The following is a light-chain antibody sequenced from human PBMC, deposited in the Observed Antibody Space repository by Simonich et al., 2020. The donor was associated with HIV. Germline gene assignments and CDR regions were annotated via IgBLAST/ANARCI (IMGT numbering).Light chain of an antibody. CDR2: WAS. CDR1: QSVLYSSNNKNY. Sequence: IVMTQSPDSLAVALGERATINCKSRQSVLYSSNNKNYLGWDHQKPGQPPKLLIYWASTRASGVPDRFSGSGSGTDFTLTISSLQAEDVAVYYCQQYYSTLWTFGQGTKVEIK. V-gene: IGKV4-1*01. J-gene: IGKJ1*01. CDR3: QQYYSTLWT.